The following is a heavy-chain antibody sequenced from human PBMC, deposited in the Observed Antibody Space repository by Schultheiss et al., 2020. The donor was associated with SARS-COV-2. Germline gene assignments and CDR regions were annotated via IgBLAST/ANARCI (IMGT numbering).Heavy chain of an antibody. CDR2: ISYDGSNK. Sequence: GGSLRLSCAASGFTFSSYAMHWVRQAPGKGLEWVAVISYDGSNKYYADSVKGRFTISRDNSKNSLYLQMNSLRAEDTAVYYCARSPFYCSSTSCYAFDIWGQGTMVTVSS. CDR3: ARSPFYCSSTSCYAFDI. V-gene: IGHV3-30*04. CDR1: GFTFSSYA. D-gene: IGHD2-2*01. J-gene: IGHJ3*02.